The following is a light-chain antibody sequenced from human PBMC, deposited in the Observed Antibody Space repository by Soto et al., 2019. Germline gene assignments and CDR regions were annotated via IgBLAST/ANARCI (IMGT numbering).Light chain of an antibody. CDR3: QMSDITTDRYF. Sequence: ELTQAPSVSVAPGQTATITCGGDNIESRSVHWYQQRPGQAPMVVVYDDSVRPSGIPERFSGSNSGNTATLTISRVEEGDEADYYCQMSDITTDRYFLGPGTKVTVL. CDR2: DDS. CDR1: NIESRS. V-gene: IGLV3-21*02. J-gene: IGLJ1*01.